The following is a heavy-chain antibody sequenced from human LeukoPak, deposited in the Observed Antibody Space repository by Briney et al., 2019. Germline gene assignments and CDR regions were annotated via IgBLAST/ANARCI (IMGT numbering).Heavy chain of an antibody. J-gene: IGHJ4*02. CDR2: ISSDGDTT. CDR1: GFTFSDYW. D-gene: IGHD3-10*01. CDR3: ARDRGPRTGFMVREAYDY. Sequence: QTGRSLRLSCVASGFTFSDYWIHWVRQAPGKGLVWVSRISSDGDTTNYADSVKGRFTISRDNAKNTLYLQMNSLRVEDTAVYYCARDRGPRTGFMVREAYDYWGQGTLVTVSS. V-gene: IGHV3-74*01.